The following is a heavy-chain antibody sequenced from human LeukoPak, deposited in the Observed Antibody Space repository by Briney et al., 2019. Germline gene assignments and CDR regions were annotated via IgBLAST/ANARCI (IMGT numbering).Heavy chain of an antibody. J-gene: IGHJ6*03. CDR3: ARDGYGYNYMDV. D-gene: IGHD1-1*01. Sequence: PGGSLRLSCAASGFTVSSNFMSWVRQAPGKGLEWVSVIYSGGTTYYADSVKGRFTISRDNSKNTLYLQMKSLRAEDTAVYYCARDGYGYNYMDVWGKGTAVTVSS. V-gene: IGHV3-53*01. CDR2: IYSGGTT. CDR1: GFTVSSNF.